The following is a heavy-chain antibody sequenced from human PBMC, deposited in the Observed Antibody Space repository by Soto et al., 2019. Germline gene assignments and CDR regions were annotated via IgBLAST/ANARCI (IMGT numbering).Heavy chain of an antibody. CDR2: IIPIFGTA. V-gene: IGHV1-69*06. CDR1: GVTFSSYA. D-gene: IGHD3-22*01. Sequence: SVKVSCKASGVTFSSYAISWVRQAPGQGLEWMGGIIPIFGTANYAQKFQGRVTITADKSTSTAYMELSSLRSEDTAVYYCARDERPYYYDSSGYQTYYFDYWGQGTLVTVSS. J-gene: IGHJ4*02. CDR3: ARDERPYYYDSSGYQTYYFDY.